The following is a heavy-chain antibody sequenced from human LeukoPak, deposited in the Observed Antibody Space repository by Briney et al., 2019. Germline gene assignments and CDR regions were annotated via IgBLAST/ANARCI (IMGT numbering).Heavy chain of an antibody. V-gene: IGHV3-9*01. CDR3: AKGGIAAAGTGGHFDY. CDR1: GFTFDDYA. J-gene: IGHJ4*02. Sequence: GGSLRLSCAASGFTFDDYAMHWVRQAPGKGLEWVSGISWNSGSIGYADSVKGRFTISRDNAKNSLYLQMNSLRAEDTALYYCAKGGIAAAGTGGHFDYWGQGTLVTVSS. D-gene: IGHD6-13*01. CDR2: ISWNSGSI.